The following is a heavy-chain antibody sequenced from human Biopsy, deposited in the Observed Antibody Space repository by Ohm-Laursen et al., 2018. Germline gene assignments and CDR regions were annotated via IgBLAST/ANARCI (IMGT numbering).Heavy chain of an antibody. D-gene: IGHD6-13*01. V-gene: IGHV2-70*11. CDR2: VDWDDYK. J-gene: IGHJ6*02. CDR1: GFSLSSRGMC. CDR3: ARTPILIVSAGLVYRHRRHLQGMDV. Sequence: PTQTLTLTCSFSGFSLSSRGMCVSWIRQAPGKALEWLARVDWDDYKDYSASLQTKLSISKGTSSDQVVLTVNNVDPADTATYYCARTPILIVSAGLVYRHRRHLQGMDVWGQGIAVTVS.